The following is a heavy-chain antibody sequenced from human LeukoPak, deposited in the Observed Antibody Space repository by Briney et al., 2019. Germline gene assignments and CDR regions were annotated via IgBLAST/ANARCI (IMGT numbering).Heavy chain of an antibody. Sequence: SETLSLTCAVYGVSFSGYYWSWIRQPPGKGLEWIGEINHSGSTNYNPSLKSRVTISVDTSKNQFSLKLSSVTAADTAVFYCARGRSSGYTYYYYYYGMDVWGRGTTVTVSS. CDR1: GVSFSGYY. J-gene: IGHJ6*02. V-gene: IGHV4-34*01. CDR3: ARGRSSGYTYYYYYYGMDV. D-gene: IGHD5-12*01. CDR2: INHSGST.